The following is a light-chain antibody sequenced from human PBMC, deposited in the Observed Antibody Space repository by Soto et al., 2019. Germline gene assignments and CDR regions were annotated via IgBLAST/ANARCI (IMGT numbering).Light chain of an antibody. CDR2: WAS. V-gene: IGKV4-1*01. J-gene: IGKJ4*01. CDR1: QSVLYSSNNENY. CDR3: REYYTTPLT. Sequence: DIVMTHSPDSLAVSLGERATINCKSSQSVLYSSNNENYLAWYQQKQGQPPKLLIYWASTRESGVPDLFSGSGSGTDFTLPISSLQAEDEAIYYCREYYTTPLTFGGGTKVEI.